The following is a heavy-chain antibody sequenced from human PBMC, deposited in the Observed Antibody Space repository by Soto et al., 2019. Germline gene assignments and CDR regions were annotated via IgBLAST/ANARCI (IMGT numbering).Heavy chain of an antibody. V-gene: IGHV3-21*01. CDR2: ISSSSSYI. CDR3: ARTYSSGWDFDY. J-gene: IGHJ4*02. CDR1: GFTFSSYS. D-gene: IGHD6-19*01. Sequence: EVQLVESGGGLVKPGGSLRLSCAASGFTFSSYSMNWVRQAPGKGLEWVSSISSSSSYIYYADSVKGRFTISRDNAKNSLCLQMNSLRAEDTAVYYCARTYSSGWDFDYWGQGTLVTVSS.